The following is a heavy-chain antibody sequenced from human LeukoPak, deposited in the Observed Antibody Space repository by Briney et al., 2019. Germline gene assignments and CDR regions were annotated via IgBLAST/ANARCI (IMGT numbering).Heavy chain of an antibody. Sequence: NASETLSLTCTVSGGSISSYYWSWIRQPPGKGLEWIGYIYYSGSTNYNPSLKSRVTISVDTSKNQFSLKLSSVTAADTAVYYCASKGWLLFYYWGQGTLVTVSS. V-gene: IGHV4-59*12. J-gene: IGHJ4*02. CDR3: ASKGWLLFYY. CDR1: GGSISSYY. D-gene: IGHD3-22*01. CDR2: IYYSGST.